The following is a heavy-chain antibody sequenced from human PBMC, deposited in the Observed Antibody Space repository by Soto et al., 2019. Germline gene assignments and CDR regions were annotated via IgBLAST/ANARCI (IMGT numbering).Heavy chain of an antibody. J-gene: IGHJ4*01. CDR3: ARDDAVVVVAAPDY. V-gene: IGHV3-21*01. D-gene: IGHD2-15*01. Sequence: EVQLVESGGGLVKPGGSLRLSCAASGFTFSSYSMDWVRQAPGKGLEWVSSISSSSSYIYYADSVKGRFTISRDNAKNSLYLQMNSLRAEDTAVYYCARDDAVVVVAAPDYWGHGTLVTVSS. CDR2: ISSSSSYI. CDR1: GFTFSSYS.